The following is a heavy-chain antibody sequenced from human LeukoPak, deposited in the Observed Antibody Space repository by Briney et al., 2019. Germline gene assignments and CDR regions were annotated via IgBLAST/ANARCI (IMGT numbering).Heavy chain of an antibody. D-gene: IGHD4-17*01. CDR1: GLIFNSYA. CDR3: AKGRGTTVTSAANY. Sequence: GGSLSLFCAASGLIFNSYAVSWVRQAPGKGLEWVSTISGTNDNTYYADSVKDRFTISRDNSKNTLSLQMNSLRAEDTAVYYCAKGRGTTVTSAANYWGQGTLVTVSS. V-gene: IGHV3-23*01. J-gene: IGHJ4*02. CDR2: ISGTNDNT.